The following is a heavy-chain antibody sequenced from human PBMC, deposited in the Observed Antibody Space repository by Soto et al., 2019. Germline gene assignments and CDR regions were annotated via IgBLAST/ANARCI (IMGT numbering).Heavy chain of an antibody. CDR2: IYYSGST. D-gene: IGHD2-15*01. Sequence: QVQLQESGPGLAKPSQTLSLTCTVSGGSISSGGYYWSWIRQHPGKGLEWIGYIYYSGSTYYNPSLKSRVTISVDTSKNQFSLKLSSVTAADTAVYYCARDLPDCSGGSCYSGHYFDYWGQGTLVTVSS. CDR1: GGSISSGGYY. V-gene: IGHV4-31*03. CDR3: ARDLPDCSGGSCYSGHYFDY. J-gene: IGHJ4*02.